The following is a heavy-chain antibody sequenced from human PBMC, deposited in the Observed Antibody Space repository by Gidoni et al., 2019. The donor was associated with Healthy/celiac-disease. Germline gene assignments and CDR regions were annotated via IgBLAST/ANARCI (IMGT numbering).Heavy chain of an antibody. J-gene: IGHJ4*02. V-gene: IGHV3-66*02. CDR2: IYSGGST. CDR3: ARVVDYYDSSGWFDY. Sequence: EVQLVESGGGLVQPGGSLRPSCAASGFPVSSNYMSWVRQAPGKGLEWVSVIYSGGSTYYADSVKGRFTISRDNSKNTLYLQMNSLRAEDTAVYYCARVVDYYDSSGWFDYWGQGTLVTVSS. D-gene: IGHD3-22*01. CDR1: GFPVSSNY.